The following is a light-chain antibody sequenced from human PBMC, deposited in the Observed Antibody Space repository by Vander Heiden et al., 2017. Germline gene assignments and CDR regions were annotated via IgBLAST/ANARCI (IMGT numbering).Light chain of an antibody. CDR1: SSNIGNNY. CDR3: GTWDSSLTGGLWV. V-gene: IGLV1-51*02. CDR2: ENN. J-gene: IGLJ3*02. Sequence: QSVSTQPPSVSAAPGQKVTISCSGTSSNIGNNYVSWYQQLPGTAPKLLIYENNQRPSGIPDRFSGSKSGTSAALGITGLQTGDEADYYCGTWDSSLTGGLWVFGGGTKLTVL.